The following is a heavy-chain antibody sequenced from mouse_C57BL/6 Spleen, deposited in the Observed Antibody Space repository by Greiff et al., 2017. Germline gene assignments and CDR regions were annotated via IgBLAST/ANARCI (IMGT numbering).Heavy chain of an antibody. J-gene: IGHJ2*01. CDR3: ARDDDDGYYFDY. CDR1: GFTFSSYA. CDR2: ISDGGSYT. D-gene: IGHD2-3*01. Sequence: EVKLMESGGGLVKPGGSLKLSCAASGFTFSSYAMSWVRQTPEKRLEWVATISDGGSYTYYPDNVKGRFTISRDNAKNNLYLQMSHLKSEDTAMYYCARDDDDGYYFDYWGQGTTLTVSS. V-gene: IGHV5-4*01.